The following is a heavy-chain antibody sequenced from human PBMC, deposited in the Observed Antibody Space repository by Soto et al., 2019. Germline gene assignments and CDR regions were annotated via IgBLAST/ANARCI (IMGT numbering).Heavy chain of an antibody. CDR2: ISSSSSTI. CDR3: ARPEYSSSYYGMDV. Sequence: EVQLVESGGGLVQPGGSLRLSCAASGFTFSSYSMNWVRQAPGKGLEWVSYISSSSSTIYYADSVKGRFTISRDNAKNSLYLQMNSLRDEDTAGYYCARPEYSSSYYGMDVWGQGTTVTVSS. D-gene: IGHD6-6*01. CDR1: GFTFSSYS. V-gene: IGHV3-48*02. J-gene: IGHJ6*02.